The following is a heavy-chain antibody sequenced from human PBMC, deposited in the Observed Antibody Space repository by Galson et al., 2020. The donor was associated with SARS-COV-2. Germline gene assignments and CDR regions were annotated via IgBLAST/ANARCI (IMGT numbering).Heavy chain of an antibody. D-gene: IGHD3-10*01. CDR2: IHPTGGS. V-gene: IGHV4-4*02. CDR3: ATSLGAAALDY. J-gene: IGHJ4*02. Sequence: SETLSLTCAVSGDSISSPKWRNWVRQAPGKGLEWIGEIHPTGGSHYSPSLKSRVSMSIDESSNQFSLRLNSVTDADTAMYYCATSLGAAALDYWGRGSLVTVSS. CDR1: GDSISSPKW.